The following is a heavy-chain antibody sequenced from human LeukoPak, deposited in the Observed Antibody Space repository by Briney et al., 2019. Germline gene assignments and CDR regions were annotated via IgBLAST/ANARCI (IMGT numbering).Heavy chain of an antibody. CDR2: IYPNNGAT. CDR3: ARDGPAQMVDFDY. V-gene: IGHV1-2*02. D-gene: IGHD3-10*01. Sequence: ASVKVSCKASGYTFSGTGWYLNWLRQAPGQGLKCMGWIYPNNGATAYAQKFQGRVAMTRDTSITTAYMELSRLRPDDTAVYYCARDGPAQMVDFDYWGQGTLVTVSS. J-gene: IGHJ4*02. CDR1: GYTFSGTGWY.